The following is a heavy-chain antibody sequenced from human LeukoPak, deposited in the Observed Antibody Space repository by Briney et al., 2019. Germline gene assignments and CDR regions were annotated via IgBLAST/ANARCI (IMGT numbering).Heavy chain of an antibody. CDR1: GYTFTGYY. V-gene: IGHV1-2*02. CDR3: ARDFYWGATQANY. J-gene: IGHJ6*02. D-gene: IGHD1-26*01. Sequence: GASVKVSCKASGYTFTGYYMHWVRQAPGQGLEWMGWINPNSGGTNYAQKFQGRVTMTRDTSISTAYMELSRLRSDDTAVYYCARDFYWGATQANYWGQGTTVTVSS. CDR2: INPNSGGT.